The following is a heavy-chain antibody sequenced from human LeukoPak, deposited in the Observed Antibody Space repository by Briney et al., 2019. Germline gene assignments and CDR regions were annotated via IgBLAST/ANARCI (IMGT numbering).Heavy chain of an antibody. CDR3: ARDGIGAATVEYYFDY. V-gene: IGHV3-33*01. D-gene: IGHD2-15*01. J-gene: IGHJ4*02. Sequence: GGSVSLLCAASGFTLSSYGMHWVRQARGRGLECVAVIGYGGGNKYYADCVAGRFILSTDNSKNTQYLQMNSLRGEDTAVYYCARDGIGAATVEYYFDYWGQGTPVAVSS. CDR1: GFTLSSYG. CDR2: IGYGGGNK.